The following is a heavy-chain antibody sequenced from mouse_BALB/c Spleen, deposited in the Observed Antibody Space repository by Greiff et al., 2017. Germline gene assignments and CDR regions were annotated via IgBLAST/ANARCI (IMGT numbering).Heavy chain of an antibody. CDR2: ISDGGSYT. CDR1: GFTFSDYY. D-gene: IGHD1-1*01. J-gene: IGHJ3*01. V-gene: IGHV5-4*02. Sequence: EVQLQESGGGLVKPGGSLKLSCAASGFTFSDYYMYWVRQTPEKRLEWVATISDGGSYTYYPDSVKGRFTISRDNAKNNLYLQMSSLKSEDTAMYYCARGGPYYYGSGIAYWGQGTLVTVSA. CDR3: ARGGPYYYGSGIAY.